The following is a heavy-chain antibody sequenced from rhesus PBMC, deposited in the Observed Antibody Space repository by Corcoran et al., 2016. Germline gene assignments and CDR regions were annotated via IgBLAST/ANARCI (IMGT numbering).Heavy chain of an antibody. Sequence: EVHLVETGGGLVQPGGSLKLSCAVSGFTFSSHGMNWVRQAPGKGLEWVSGIDSYGGSKYYADSVKGRFTISRDNSQNTLSLQMNSLRVEDTAVYYCATDTVAATGSVSFWGQGVLVTVSS. CDR2: IDSYGGSK. D-gene: IGHD4-29*01. V-gene: IGHV3S5*01. J-gene: IGHJ4*01. CDR1: GFTFSSHG. CDR3: ATDTVAATGSVSF.